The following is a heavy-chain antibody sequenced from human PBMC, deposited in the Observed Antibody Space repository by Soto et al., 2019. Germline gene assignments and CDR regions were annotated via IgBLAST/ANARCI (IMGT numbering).Heavy chain of an antibody. Sequence: QVQLQESGPGLVKPSQTLSLTCTVSGGSISSGGYYWSWIRQHPGKGLEWIGYIYYSGSTYYNPSLKSRFTISVDTSKNQFSLKLSSVTAADTAVYYCASTNVLLIKTAFDIWGQGTMVTVSS. CDR2: IYYSGST. CDR3: ASTNVLLIKTAFDI. J-gene: IGHJ3*02. V-gene: IGHV4-31*03. CDR1: GGSISSGGYY. D-gene: IGHD3-10*01.